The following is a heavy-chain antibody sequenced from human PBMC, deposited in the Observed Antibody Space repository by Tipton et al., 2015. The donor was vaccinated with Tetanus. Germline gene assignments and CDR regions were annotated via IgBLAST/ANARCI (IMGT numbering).Heavy chain of an antibody. V-gene: IGHV3-23*01. CDR3: AKVSNWWELVYYFDY. D-gene: IGHD1-26*01. Sequence: SLRLSCAASGFTFSSYAMSWVRQAPGKGLEWVSAISGSGGSTYYADSAKGRFTISRDNSKNTLYLQMNSLRAEDTAVYYCAKVSNWWELVYYFDYWGQGTLVTVSS. CDR2: ISGSGGST. J-gene: IGHJ4*02. CDR1: GFTFSSYA.